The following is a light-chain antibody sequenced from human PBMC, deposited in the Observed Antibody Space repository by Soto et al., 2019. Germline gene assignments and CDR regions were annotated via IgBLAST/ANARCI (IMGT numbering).Light chain of an antibody. J-gene: IGLJ1*01. CDR2: GNN. CDR1: SSNIGAGYD. Sequence: QSVLTQPPSVSGAPGQRVTVSCTGSSSNIGAGYDVHWYQQLPGTAPKLLIYGNNNRPSGVPDRFSGSKSGTSASLAITGLQAGDEADYYCQSYDSSLSAPYVFGTGTKVTVL. V-gene: IGLV1-40*01. CDR3: QSYDSSLSAPYV.